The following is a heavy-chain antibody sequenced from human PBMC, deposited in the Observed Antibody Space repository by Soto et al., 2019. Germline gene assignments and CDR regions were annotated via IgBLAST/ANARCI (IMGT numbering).Heavy chain of an antibody. D-gene: IGHD1-1*01. CDR1: GFTFSDFE. CDR2: MRSRADSYAT. CDR3: TSDFFRYPVDYGMDV. Sequence: EVQVVESGGGLVQPGGSLKLSCAASGFTFSDFEMQWVRQASGKGLEWIGRMRSRADSYATAYSASVKGRFTVSRDDSRNTAFLQMNNLHTEDTAVYYCTSDFFRYPVDYGMDVWCQGTTVTVSS. J-gene: IGHJ6*02. V-gene: IGHV3-73*02.